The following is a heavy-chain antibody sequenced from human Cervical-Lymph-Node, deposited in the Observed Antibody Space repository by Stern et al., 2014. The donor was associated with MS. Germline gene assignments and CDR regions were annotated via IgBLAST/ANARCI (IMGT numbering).Heavy chain of an antibody. CDR3: AREGNFLRYYIDY. V-gene: IGHV4-61*02. CDR2: IFSSGDT. Sequence: VQLVESGPGLVKPSQTLSLTCTVSGGSVNTGGYYWTWIRQPAGKGLEWIGRIFSSGDTNYNPSLRGRATISVDTSKNQFSLKLDSGTAADTAAYYCAREGNFLRYYIDYWGQGTLVTVSS. CDR1: GGSVNTGGYY. J-gene: IGHJ4*02. D-gene: IGHD1-7*01.